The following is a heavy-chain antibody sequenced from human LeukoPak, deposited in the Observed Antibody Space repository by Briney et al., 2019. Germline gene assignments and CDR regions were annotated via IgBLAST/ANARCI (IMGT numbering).Heavy chain of an antibody. Sequence: ASVKVSCKASGYTFTDYYMHWVRQAPGQGFEWMGWINPNDGDTNYAQKFQGRVTMTRDTSISTAHMEVSRLRSDDTAVYYCARANFLYCSRSTSLFDYWGQGTLVTVSS. CDR3: ARANFLYCSRSTSLFDY. V-gene: IGHV1-2*02. CDR1: GYTFTDYY. D-gene: IGHD2-2*01. J-gene: IGHJ4*02. CDR2: INPNDGDT.